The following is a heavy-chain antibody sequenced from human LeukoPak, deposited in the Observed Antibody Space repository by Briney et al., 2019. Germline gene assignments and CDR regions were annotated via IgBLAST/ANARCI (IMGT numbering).Heavy chain of an antibody. CDR2: MSSSSSYI. V-gene: IGHV3-21*01. Sequence: PGGSLRLSCAASGFTFSSYSMNWVRQAPGKGLEWISSMSSSSSYIYYADSVKGRFTISRDNSKNTLYLQMNSLRAEDTAVFYCARDLDTAMVLHIDYWGQGTLVTVSS. CDR3: ARDLDTAMVLHIDY. D-gene: IGHD5-18*01. CDR1: GFTFSSYS. J-gene: IGHJ4*02.